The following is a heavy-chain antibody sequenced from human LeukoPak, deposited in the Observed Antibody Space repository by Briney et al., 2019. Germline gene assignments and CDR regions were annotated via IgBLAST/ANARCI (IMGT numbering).Heavy chain of an antibody. Sequence: PGGSLRLSCAASGFTFSDYCMSWIRQAPGKGLEWVSYISSSGNTIYYADSVKGRFTISRDNAKNSLYLQMNSLRAEDTAVYYCAREGYSSSWYPSYYFDYWGQGTLVTVSS. D-gene: IGHD6-13*01. CDR2: ISSSGNTI. V-gene: IGHV3-11*04. J-gene: IGHJ4*02. CDR3: AREGYSSSWYPSYYFDY. CDR1: GFTFSDYC.